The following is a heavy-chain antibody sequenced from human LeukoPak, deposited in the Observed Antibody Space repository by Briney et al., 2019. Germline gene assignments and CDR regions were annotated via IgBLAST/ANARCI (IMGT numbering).Heavy chain of an antibody. D-gene: IGHD3-10*01. J-gene: IGHJ4*02. CDR3: ARDGYYGSGGYRTGVY. CDR2: IYYSGST. Sequence: SETLSLTCTVSGGSISSSSYYWGWIRQPPGKGLEWIGSIYYSGSTYYNPSLKSRVTISVDTSKNQFSLKLSSVTAADTAVYYCARDGYYGSGGYRTGVYWGQGTLVTVSS. CDR1: GGSISSSSYY. V-gene: IGHV4-39*07.